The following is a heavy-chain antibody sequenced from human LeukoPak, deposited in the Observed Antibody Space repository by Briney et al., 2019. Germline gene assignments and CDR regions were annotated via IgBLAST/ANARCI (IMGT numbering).Heavy chain of an antibody. Sequence: NPGGSLRLSCAASGFTFRSYSMNWVRQAPGKGLEWVSSISSSSSYLYYADSVKGRFNISRDNAKNSLYLQMNSLRAEDTAVYYCARDELGYCSSTSCPRNYGMDVWGKGTTVTVSS. CDR2: ISSSSSYL. V-gene: IGHV3-21*01. CDR1: GFTFRSYS. J-gene: IGHJ6*04. D-gene: IGHD2-2*03. CDR3: ARDELGYCSSTSCPRNYGMDV.